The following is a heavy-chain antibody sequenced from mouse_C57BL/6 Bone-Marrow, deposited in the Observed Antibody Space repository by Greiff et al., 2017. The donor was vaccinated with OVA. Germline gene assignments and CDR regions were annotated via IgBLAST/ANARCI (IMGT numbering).Heavy chain of an antibody. CDR1: GYTFSTYW. Sequence: VQLQQSGAELVKPGASVKISCKASGYTFSTYWMNWVKQRPGKGLEWIGQIYPGDGDTNYNGKFKGKATLTADKSSTAYMQLSSLTSADSAVYFCARGAYWGQGTLVTVSS. CDR2: IYPGDGDT. J-gene: IGHJ3*01. V-gene: IGHV1-80*01. CDR3: ARGAY.